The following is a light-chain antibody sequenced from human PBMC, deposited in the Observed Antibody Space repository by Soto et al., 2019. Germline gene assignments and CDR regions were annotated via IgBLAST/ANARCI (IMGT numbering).Light chain of an antibody. CDR1: GGHSSYA. V-gene: IGLV4-69*02. CDR2: LNGDGSH. Sequence: QPVLTQSPSASASLGASVKLTCTLSGGHSSYAIAWHQQQPEKGPRYLMQLNGDGSHNKGDGIPDRFSGSSSGAERYLTISSLQSEDEADYYCQTWGTGIRVFGGGTKLTVL. J-gene: IGLJ3*02. CDR3: QTWGTGIRV.